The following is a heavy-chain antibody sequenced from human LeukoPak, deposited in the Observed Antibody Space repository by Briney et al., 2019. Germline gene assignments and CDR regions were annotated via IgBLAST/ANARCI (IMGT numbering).Heavy chain of an antibody. J-gene: IGHJ4*02. V-gene: IGHV1-69*13. Sequence: SVKVSCKASGGTFSSYAISRVRQAPGQGLEWMGGIIPIFGTANYAQKFQGRVTITADESTSTAYMELSSLRSEDTAVYYCARDLYDSSGYYYAPFDYWGQGTLVTVSS. CDR2: IIPIFGTA. CDR1: GGTFSSYA. CDR3: ARDLYDSSGYYYAPFDY. D-gene: IGHD3-22*01.